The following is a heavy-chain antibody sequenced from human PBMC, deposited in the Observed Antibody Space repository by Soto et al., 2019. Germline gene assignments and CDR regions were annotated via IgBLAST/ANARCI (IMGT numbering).Heavy chain of an antibody. J-gene: IGHJ6*02. CDR1: GFTFSSYS. CDR2: ISSSSSYI. Sequence: GGSLRLSCAASGFTFSSYSMNWCRQAPGKGLEWVSSISSSSSYIYYADSVKGRFTISRDNAKNSLYLQMNSLRAEDTAVYYCARDSRPTITIFGVVTSYGMDVWGQGTTVNVSS. CDR3: ARDSRPTITIFGVVTSYGMDV. D-gene: IGHD3-3*01. V-gene: IGHV3-21*01.